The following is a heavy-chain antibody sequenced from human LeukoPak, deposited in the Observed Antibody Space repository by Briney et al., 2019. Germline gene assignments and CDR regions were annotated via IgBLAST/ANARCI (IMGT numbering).Heavy chain of an antibody. CDR2: IYHSGST. CDR1: GGSISSGGYS. D-gene: IGHD6-13*01. Sequence: SETLSLTCAVSGGSISSGGYSWSRIRQPPGKGLEWIGYIYHSGSTYYNPSLKSRVTISVDRSKNQFSLKLSSVTAADTAVYYCASSVSSWYRSFDYWGQGTLVTVSS. J-gene: IGHJ4*02. V-gene: IGHV4-30-2*01. CDR3: ASSVSSWYRSFDY.